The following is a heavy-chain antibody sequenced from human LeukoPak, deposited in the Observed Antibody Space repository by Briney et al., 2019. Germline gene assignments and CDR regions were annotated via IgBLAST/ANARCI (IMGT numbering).Heavy chain of an antibody. D-gene: IGHD1-26*01. CDR2: IRSKANSYAT. CDR3: TRRNDGGGSYYYYYYYMDV. J-gene: IGHJ6*03. V-gene: IGHV3-73*01. CDR1: GFTFSGSA. Sequence: GGSLRLSCAASGFTFSGSAMHWVRQASGKGLEWVGRIRSKANSYATAYAASVKGRFTISRDDSKNTAYLQMNSLKTEDTAVYYCTRRNDGGGSYYYYYYYMDVWGKGTTVTVSS.